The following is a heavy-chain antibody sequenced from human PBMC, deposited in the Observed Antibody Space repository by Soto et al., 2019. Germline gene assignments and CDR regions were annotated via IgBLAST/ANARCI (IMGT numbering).Heavy chain of an antibody. J-gene: IGHJ4*02. CDR1: GFMFSAYE. CDR3: ATGGKWLDFEY. CDR2: IKQDGSEK. Sequence: EVQLVESGGGLVQPGGSLRLSCAASGFMFSAYEMNWVRQAPGKGLEWVANIKQDGSEKWYVCSVKGRFTISRDNAKNSLYLQMNSLRDEDTAVYFCATGGKWLDFEYWGQGTLVTGSS. V-gene: IGHV3-7*05. D-gene: IGHD6-19*01.